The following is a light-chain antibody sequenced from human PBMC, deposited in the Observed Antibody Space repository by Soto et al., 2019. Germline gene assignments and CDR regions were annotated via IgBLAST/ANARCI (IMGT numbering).Light chain of an antibody. J-gene: IGLJ2*01. CDR3: CSYAVGTTLV. V-gene: IGLV2-23*01. Sequence: QSALTQPASVSGSPGQSITISCTGTSSDVGSYSLVSWYQQLPGKAPKLMIYEDIKRPSGVSNRFSGSKSGNTASLTISGLQAEEEADYYCCSYAVGTTLVFGGGTQVTVL. CDR2: EDI. CDR1: SSDVGSYSL.